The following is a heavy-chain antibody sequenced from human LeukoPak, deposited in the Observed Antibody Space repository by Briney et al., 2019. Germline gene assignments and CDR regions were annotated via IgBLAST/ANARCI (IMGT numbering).Heavy chain of an antibody. Sequence: PSETLSLTCTVSGASVTSDYWSWIRQPPGKGLEWIGSMYYRGSTYYNPSLKSRVTISVDTSESQLSLKLSSVTAADTAVYYCARQGVDIVVVEYWGQGTLLTVSS. D-gene: IGHD2-21*01. CDR2: MYYRGST. V-gene: IGHV4-39*01. J-gene: IGHJ4*02. CDR1: GASVTSDY. CDR3: ARQGVDIVVVEY.